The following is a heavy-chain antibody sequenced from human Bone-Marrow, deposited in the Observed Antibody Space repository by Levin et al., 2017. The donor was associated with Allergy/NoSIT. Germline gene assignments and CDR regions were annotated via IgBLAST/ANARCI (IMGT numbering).Heavy chain of an antibody. Sequence: GGSLRLSCATSGFTFSDSWMSWVRQAPGKGLEWVANINQDGSAKSYVDSVEGRFTISRDNAKNSLYLQMNSLRADDTAVYYCANANVGRHGHNFGYWGQGTLVTVSS. D-gene: IGHD5-24*01. V-gene: IGHV3-7*01. CDR3: ANANVGRHGHNFGY. CDR2: INQDGSAK. J-gene: IGHJ4*02. CDR1: GFTFSDSW.